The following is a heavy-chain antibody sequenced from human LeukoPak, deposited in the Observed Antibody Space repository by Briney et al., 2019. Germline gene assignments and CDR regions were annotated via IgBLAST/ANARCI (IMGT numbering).Heavy chain of an antibody. V-gene: IGHV1-2*02. J-gene: IGHJ4*02. D-gene: IGHD3-3*01. CDR3: ARDYDFWSGYYRFDY. CDR2: IYPNSGGT. Sequence: ASVKVSCKASGYTFTGYYMHWVRQAPGQGLEWMGWIYPNSGGTNYAQKFQGRVTMTRDTSISTAYMELSRLRSDDTAVYYCARDYDFWSGYYRFDYWGQGTLVTVSS. CDR1: GYTFTGYY.